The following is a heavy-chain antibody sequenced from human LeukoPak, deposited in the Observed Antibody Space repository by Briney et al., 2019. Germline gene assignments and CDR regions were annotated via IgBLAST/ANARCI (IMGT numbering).Heavy chain of an antibody. V-gene: IGHV1-2*02. CDR3: ARGGQLWFGELFNYYYYMDV. Sequence: GASVKVSCKASGYTFTGYYMHWVRQAPGQGLEWMGWINPNSGGTNYAQKFQGRVTMTTDTSTSTAYMELRSLRSDDTAVYCCARGGQLWFGELFNYYYYMDVWGKGTTVTVSS. D-gene: IGHD3-10*01. CDR2: INPNSGGT. CDR1: GYTFTGYY. J-gene: IGHJ6*03.